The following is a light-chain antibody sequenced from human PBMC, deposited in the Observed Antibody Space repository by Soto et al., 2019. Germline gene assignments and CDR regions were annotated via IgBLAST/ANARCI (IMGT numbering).Light chain of an antibody. J-gene: IGLJ3*02. CDR1: SGSIASNY. Sequence: NFMLTQPHSVSESPGKTVIISGTRSSGSIASNYVQWYQQRPGSSPTTVIYEDNQRPSGVPDRFSGSIASSSNSASLTISGLETEDEADYYCQSYDATNQVFGGGTKLTVL. V-gene: IGLV6-57*01. CDR3: QSYDATNQV. CDR2: EDN.